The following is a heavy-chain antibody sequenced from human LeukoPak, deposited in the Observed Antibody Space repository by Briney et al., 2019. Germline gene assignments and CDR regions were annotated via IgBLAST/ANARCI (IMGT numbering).Heavy chain of an antibody. Sequence: ASVKVSCKASGYTFTGYYMHWVRQAPGQGLEWMGWINPNSGGTNYAQKFQGRVSLTRDASISTAYMELSRLRSDDTAVYFCARDVPQTAIDYWGQGTLVTVSS. J-gene: IGHJ4*02. CDR1: GYTFTGYY. CDR2: INPNSGGT. CDR3: ARDVPQTAIDY. V-gene: IGHV1-2*02. D-gene: IGHD2-21*02.